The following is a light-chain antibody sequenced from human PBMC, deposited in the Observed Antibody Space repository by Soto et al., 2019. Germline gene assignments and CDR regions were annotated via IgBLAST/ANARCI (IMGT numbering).Light chain of an antibody. CDR3: QQHNSFSIT. Sequence: DIQMTQSPWTLSASVGDRVTITCRASQSISSWLAWYQQKPGKAPKLLIYKASSLESGVPSRFSGSGSGTEFTLTINSLQADDFATYYCQQHNSFSITFGQGTRLEIK. J-gene: IGKJ5*01. CDR2: KAS. CDR1: QSISSW. V-gene: IGKV1-5*03.